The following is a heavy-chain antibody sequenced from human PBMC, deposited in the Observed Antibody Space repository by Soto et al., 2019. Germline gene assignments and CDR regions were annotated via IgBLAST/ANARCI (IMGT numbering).Heavy chain of an antibody. J-gene: IGHJ5*01. D-gene: IGHD2-15*01. CDR3: ARGRYCLTGRCFPNWFDS. Sequence: ASETRSLTCSVSGDSISTVDYFWAWIRQPPGQALEYIGYIYKSATTYYNPSFESRVAISLDTSKSQFSLNVTSVTAADTAVYFCARGRYCLTGRCFPNWFDSWGQGTLVTVSS. V-gene: IGHV4-30-4*01. CDR2: IYKSATT. CDR1: GDSISTVDYF.